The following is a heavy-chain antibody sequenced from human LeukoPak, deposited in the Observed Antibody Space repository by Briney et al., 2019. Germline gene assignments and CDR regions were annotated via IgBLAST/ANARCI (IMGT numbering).Heavy chain of an antibody. Sequence: GGSLRLSCAASGFTFTTFWMTWVRQAPGKGLEWVANISPDGSDKYYVDSVKGRFTISRDNAKASLFLQMNSLRADDTAMYFCTRLGVGGYWGQGTLVTVSS. D-gene: IGHD3-16*01. CDR3: TRLGVGGY. J-gene: IGHJ4*02. V-gene: IGHV3-7*01. CDR1: GFTFTTFW. CDR2: ISPDGSDK.